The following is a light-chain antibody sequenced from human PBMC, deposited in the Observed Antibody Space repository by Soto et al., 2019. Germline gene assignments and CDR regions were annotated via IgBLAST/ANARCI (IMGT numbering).Light chain of an antibody. Sequence: QSVLTQPPSASGSPGQSVTISCTGTSSDVGRYNFVSWYQQHPGKAPKLMIYDVSKRPSGVPDRFSGSKSGNTASLTISGLQAEDEADYYCCSYAGSYTPVFGGGTKVTVL. J-gene: IGLJ2*01. CDR2: DVS. V-gene: IGLV2-11*01. CDR3: CSYAGSYTPV. CDR1: SSDVGRYNF.